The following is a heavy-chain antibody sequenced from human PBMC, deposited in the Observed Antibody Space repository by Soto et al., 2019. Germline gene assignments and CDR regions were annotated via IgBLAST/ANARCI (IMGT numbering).Heavy chain of an antibody. J-gene: IGHJ4*02. CDR1: GGSFRGYY. CDR3: ARARSSSYLYSFDY. CDR2: INHSGST. D-gene: IGHD6-13*01. V-gene: IGHV4-34*01. Sequence: PSETRSLTCAVYGGSFRGYYWSWIRQPPGKGLEWIGEINHSGSTNYNPSLKSRVTISVDTSKNQFSLKLRSVTAADKAVYYCARARSSSYLYSFDYWAQGILVIVS.